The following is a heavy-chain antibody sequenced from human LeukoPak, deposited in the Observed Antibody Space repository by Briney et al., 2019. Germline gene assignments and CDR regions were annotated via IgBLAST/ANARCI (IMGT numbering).Heavy chain of an antibody. CDR3: AKDLGSSRPRGDC. D-gene: IGHD6-6*01. V-gene: IGHV4-39*07. Sequence: SETLSLTCTVSGGSISSSYYWGWIRQPPGKGLEWIGSIYYSGSTYYNPSLKSRVTISVDTSKNQFSLKLSSVTAADTAVYYCAKDLGSSRPRGDCWGQGILVTVSS. J-gene: IGHJ4*02. CDR2: IYYSGST. CDR1: GGSISSSYY.